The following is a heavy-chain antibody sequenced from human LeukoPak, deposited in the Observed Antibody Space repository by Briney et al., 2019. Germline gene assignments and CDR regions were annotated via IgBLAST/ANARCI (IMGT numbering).Heavy chain of an antibody. D-gene: IGHD4-17*01. CDR2: IKRIIDGGTT. CDR1: GFSVSNTW. V-gene: IGHV3-15*01. CDR3: ASQGRPGDLRY. Sequence: PGGSLRLSCEASGFSVSNTWRNWVRQAPGKGLEWVGRIKRIIDGGTTDYAAPAKGRFTVSRDDSINTLYLQMSRLKTVDTAVYYCASQGRPGDLRYWGQGTLVTVSS. J-gene: IGHJ4*02.